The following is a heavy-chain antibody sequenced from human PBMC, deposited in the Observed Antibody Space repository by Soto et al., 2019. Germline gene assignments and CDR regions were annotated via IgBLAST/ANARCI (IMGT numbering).Heavy chain of an antibody. CDR1: GGSFSTNE. D-gene: IGHD6-19*01. J-gene: IGHJ5*02. CDR3: ARARYSSRWGTFDS. Sequence: QVHLVRSGAEVKRPGSSVKVSCKAFGGSFSTNEIDWVRQAPGQGLEWMGRIFPNVGTADYAQKFQGRLTIIADESTTTVYMELSRLTSADAAVYFCARARYSSRWGTFDSWGQGTQVAVSS. V-gene: IGHV1-69*01. CDR2: IFPNVGTA.